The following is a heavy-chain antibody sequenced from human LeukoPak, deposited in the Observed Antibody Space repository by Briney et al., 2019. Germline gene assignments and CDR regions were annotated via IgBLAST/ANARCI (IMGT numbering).Heavy chain of an antibody. CDR1: GGTFTSYA. CDR3: AREPSGGIGVAGTIWFDP. V-gene: IGHV1-69*13. CDR2: IIPVFGTA. Sequence: SVKVSCKASGGTFTSYAISWVRQAPGQGLEWMGGIIPVFGTANYAQKFQGRVTITADESTSTAYMELSSLRSEDTAVYYCAREPSGGIGVAGTIWFDPWGQGTLVTVSA. J-gene: IGHJ5*02. D-gene: IGHD6-19*01.